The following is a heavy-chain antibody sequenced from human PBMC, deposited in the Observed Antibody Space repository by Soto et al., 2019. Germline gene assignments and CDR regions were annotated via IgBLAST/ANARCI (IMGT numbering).Heavy chain of an antibody. J-gene: IGHJ4*02. Sequence: PGGSLRLSCAASGFTFSSYGMHWVRQAPGKGLEWVAVIWYDGSNKYYADSVKGRFTISRDNSRNTLYLQMNSLRAEDTAVYYCAREVDTAMVTPPSAASGRYFDYWGQGTLVTVSS. CDR3: AREVDTAMVTPPSAASGRYFDY. D-gene: IGHD5-18*01. V-gene: IGHV3-33*01. CDR1: GFTFSSYG. CDR2: IWYDGSNK.